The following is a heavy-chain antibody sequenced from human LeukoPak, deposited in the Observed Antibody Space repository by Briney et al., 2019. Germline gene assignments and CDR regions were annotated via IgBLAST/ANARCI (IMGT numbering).Heavy chain of an antibody. D-gene: IGHD6-19*01. CDR2: ISSSSSYI. CDR3: ARVLGIAVAVDY. Sequence: GRSLRLSCAASGFTFSSYGMNWVRQAPGKGLEWVSSISSSSSYIYYADSVKGRFTISRDNAKNSLYLQMNSLRAEDTAVYYCARVLGIAVAVDYWGQGTLVTVSS. V-gene: IGHV3-21*01. J-gene: IGHJ4*02. CDR1: GFTFSSYG.